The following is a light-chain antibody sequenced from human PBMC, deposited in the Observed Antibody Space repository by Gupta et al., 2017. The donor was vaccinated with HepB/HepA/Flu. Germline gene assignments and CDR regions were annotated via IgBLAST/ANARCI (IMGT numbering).Light chain of an antibody. J-gene: IGKJ4*01. CDR3: QQYLRAPPT. V-gene: IGKV4-1*01. CDR2: WAS. CDR1: QSVLFSSNNKNY. Sequence: DIVMTQSPDSLAVSLGERANVNCKSSQSVLFSSNNKNYFAWYQQKAGQPPKLLIYWASARESGVPDRFSGSGSGTDFTLTISSLQAEDVAVYYCQQYLRAPPTFGGGTRVEIK.